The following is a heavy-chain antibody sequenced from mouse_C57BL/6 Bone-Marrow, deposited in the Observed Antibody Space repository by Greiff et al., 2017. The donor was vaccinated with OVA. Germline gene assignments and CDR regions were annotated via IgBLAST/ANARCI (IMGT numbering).Heavy chain of an antibody. Sequence: EVKVEESGGGLVQPGGSMKLSCAASGFTFSDAWMDWVRQSPEQGLEWVAEIRNKANNHATYYAESVKGRFTISRDDSKSSVYLQMNSLRAEDTGIYYCTRLREDYFDYWGQGTTLTVSS. CDR2: IRNKANNHAT. V-gene: IGHV6-6*01. CDR3: TRLREDYFDY. J-gene: IGHJ2*01. D-gene: IGHD2-12*01. CDR1: GFTFSDAW.